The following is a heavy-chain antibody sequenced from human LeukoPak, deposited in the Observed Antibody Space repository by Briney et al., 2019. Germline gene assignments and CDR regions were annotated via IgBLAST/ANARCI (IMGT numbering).Heavy chain of an antibody. J-gene: IGHJ6*02. D-gene: IGHD6-13*01. CDR3: AKDIHSRGIAAAGINYYYGMNV. CDR2: ISGDGGST. V-gene: IGHV3-43*02. Sequence: GGSLRLSCAASGFTFDDYAMHWVRQAPGKGLEGVSLISGDGGSTYYADSVKGRFTISRDNSKNSLYLQMNSLRTEDTALYYCAKDIHSRGIAAAGINYYYGMNVWGQGTTVTVSS. CDR1: GFTFDDYA.